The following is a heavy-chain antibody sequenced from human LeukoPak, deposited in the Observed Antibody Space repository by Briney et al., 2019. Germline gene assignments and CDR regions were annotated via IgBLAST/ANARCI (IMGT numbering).Heavy chain of an antibody. V-gene: IGHV3-30*03. CDR1: GFTFSSYG. J-gene: IGHJ4*02. Sequence: GRSPRLSCAASGFTFSSYGMHWVRQAPGKGLEWVAVISYDGSNKYYADSVKGRFTISRDNSKNTLYLQMNSLRAEDTAVYYCARGQLGLHYFDYWGQGTLVTVSS. CDR3: ARGQLGLHYFDY. D-gene: IGHD6-13*01. CDR2: ISYDGSNK.